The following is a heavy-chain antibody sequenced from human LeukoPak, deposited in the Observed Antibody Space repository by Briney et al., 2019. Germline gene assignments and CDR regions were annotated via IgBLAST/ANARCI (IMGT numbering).Heavy chain of an antibody. V-gene: IGHV1-69*05. CDR3: AKDQQYYYDSSGYYYLPDY. J-gene: IGHJ4*02. Sequence: ASVKVSCKASGGTFSSYAVSWVRQAPGQGLEWMGGITPIFGTAKYAQKVQGRVTMSTDESTTTAYMDMSSLRSEDTAVYYCAKDQQYYYDSSGYYYLPDYWGQGTLVTVSS. CDR2: ITPIFGTA. D-gene: IGHD3-22*01. CDR1: GGTFSSYA.